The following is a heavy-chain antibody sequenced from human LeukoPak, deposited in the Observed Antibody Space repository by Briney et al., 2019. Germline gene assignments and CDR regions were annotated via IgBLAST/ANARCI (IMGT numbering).Heavy chain of an antibody. V-gene: IGHV4-59*01. D-gene: IGHD5-18*01. CDR3: AREGMPDTAMAGHNYYSMDV. J-gene: IGHJ6*03. CDR2: IYYSGST. Sequence: PSETLSLTRTVSGGSISSYYWSWIRQPPGKGLEWIGYIYYSGSTNYNPSLKSRVTISVDTSKNQFSLKLSSVTAADTAVYYCAREGMPDTAMAGHNYYSMDVWGKRTTVTVSS. CDR1: GGSISSYY.